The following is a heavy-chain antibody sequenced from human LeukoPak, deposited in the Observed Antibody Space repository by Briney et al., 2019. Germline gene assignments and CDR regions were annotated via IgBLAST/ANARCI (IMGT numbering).Heavy chain of an antibody. CDR1: GLTFKIYS. D-gene: IGHD3-22*01. CDR2: IGGRGDSI. Sequence: GGSLRLSCAASGLTFKIYSMHWVRQAPGKGLEWVAVIGGRGDSIYADSVKGRFTISRDNSKNTVDLQMSSLRAEDTAIYYCAKGYYETSGYFDSWGQGSLVSVSS. J-gene: IGHJ4*02. V-gene: IGHV3-23*01. CDR3: AKGYYETSGYFDS.